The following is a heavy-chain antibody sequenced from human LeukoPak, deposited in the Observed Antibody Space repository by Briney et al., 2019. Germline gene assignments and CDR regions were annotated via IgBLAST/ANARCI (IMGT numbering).Heavy chain of an antibody. D-gene: IGHD6-13*01. Sequence: PGGSLRLSCAASGFTFRSYGMHWVRQAPGKGLEWVGVITFDGNNKYFADSVRGRFTISRDNSKKTLYLQMNSLTIADTAVYYCASGYSSSWYDGLDYWGQGTLVTVSS. CDR1: GFTFRSYG. CDR3: ASGYSSSWYDGLDY. V-gene: IGHV3-30*03. J-gene: IGHJ4*02. CDR2: ITFDGNNK.